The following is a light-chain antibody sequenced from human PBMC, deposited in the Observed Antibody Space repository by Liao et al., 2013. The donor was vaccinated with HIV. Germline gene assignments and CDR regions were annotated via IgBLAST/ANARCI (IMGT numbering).Light chain of an antibody. CDR2: EDS. Sequence: SYDLTQPPSVSVSPGQTASITCSGDTLGERYVTWYQQRPGQSPVVVIYEDSKRPAGIPERFSGSNSGNTATLSISATQPMDEADYFCQAWDSSADVVFGGGTRLTVL. V-gene: IGLV3-1*01. J-gene: IGLJ2*01. CDR3: QAWDSSADVV. CDR1: TLGERY.